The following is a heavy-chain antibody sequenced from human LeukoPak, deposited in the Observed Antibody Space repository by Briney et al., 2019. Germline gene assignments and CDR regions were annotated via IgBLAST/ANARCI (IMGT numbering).Heavy chain of an antibody. CDR3: ARGRLRSSSSGYFDY. Sequence: GGSLRLSCAASGFTFSSYSMNWVRQAPGKGLEWVSYISSSSSTIYYADSVKGRFTISRDNAKNSLYLQMNSLRAEDTAVYYCARGRLRSSSSGYFDYWGQGTLVTVSS. CDR2: ISSSSSTI. D-gene: IGHD6-6*01. CDR1: GFTFSSYS. V-gene: IGHV3-48*04. J-gene: IGHJ4*02.